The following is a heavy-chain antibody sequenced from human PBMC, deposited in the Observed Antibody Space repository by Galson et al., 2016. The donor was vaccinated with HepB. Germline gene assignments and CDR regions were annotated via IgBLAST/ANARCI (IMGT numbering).Heavy chain of an antibody. CDR3: TRGYMQTGMNV. Sequence: CAISGDSVTSDITTWNWIRQSPSRGLEWLGRTYNRSKWFTDYAVSVEGRITINSDISRNQFSLQLDSVTPDDTAAYFCTRGYMQTGMNVWGQGTLVTVSS. J-gene: IGHJ1*01. V-gene: IGHV6-1*01. D-gene: IGHD1-14*01. CDR2: TYNRSKWFT. CDR1: GDSVTSDITT.